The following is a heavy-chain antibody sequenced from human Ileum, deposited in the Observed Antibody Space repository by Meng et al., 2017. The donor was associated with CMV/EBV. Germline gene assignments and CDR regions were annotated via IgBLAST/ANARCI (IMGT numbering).Heavy chain of an antibody. CDR1: EFTVNNNY. CDR2: IYKSGGT. CDR3: ASGQWLEHYFPY. J-gene: IGHJ4*02. V-gene: IGHV3-66*03. Sequence: GGSLRLSCAASEFTVNNNYMSWVRQAPGKGLEWVSAIYKSGGTNYADSVKGRFTISRDKSKSTLYLQMNGLRAEDTAVYYCASGQWLEHYFPYWGQGTRVTVSS. D-gene: IGHD6-19*01.